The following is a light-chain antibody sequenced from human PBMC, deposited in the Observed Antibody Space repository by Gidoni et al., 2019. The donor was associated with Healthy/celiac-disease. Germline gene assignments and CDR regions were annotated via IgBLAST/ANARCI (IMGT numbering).Light chain of an antibody. J-gene: IGKJ5*01. V-gene: IGKV1-6*01. Sequence: ASQITQPPSSLSASVGDRVTITCRASQGIRNDLGWYQQKPGKAPKLLIYAASSLQSGVPSRFSGSGSGTDFTLTISSLQPEDFATYYCLQDYNYPLTFGKGTRLEIK. CDR3: LQDYNYPLT. CDR2: AAS. CDR1: QGIRND.